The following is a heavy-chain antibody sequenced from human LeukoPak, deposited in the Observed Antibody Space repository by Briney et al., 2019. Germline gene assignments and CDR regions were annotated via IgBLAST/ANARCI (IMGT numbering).Heavy chain of an antibody. V-gene: IGHV4-31*03. Sequence: SETLSLTCTVSGGSISSGGYYWSWIRQRPGKGLEWIGYIYYSGSTYYNPSLKSRVTISVDTSKNQFSLKLSSVTAADTAVYYCARGGCNGGSCDYDYWGQGTLVTVAS. D-gene: IGHD2-15*01. CDR1: GGSISSGGYY. J-gene: IGHJ4*02. CDR3: ARGGCNGGSCDYDY. CDR2: IYYSGST.